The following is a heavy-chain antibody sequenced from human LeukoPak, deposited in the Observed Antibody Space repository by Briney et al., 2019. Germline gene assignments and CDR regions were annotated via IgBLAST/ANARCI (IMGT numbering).Heavy chain of an antibody. D-gene: IGHD6-19*01. CDR3: ARDSAVATYYGVDV. V-gene: IGHV3-7*01. CDR2: MQPGGNEK. J-gene: IGHJ6*02. CDR1: GFTFRDYW. Sequence: PGGSLRLSCAAPGFTFRDYWMSWVRQAPGKGLEWVANMQPGGNEKNYMDSVQGRFTISRDNAKTSLYLQMNSLRAEDTAVYYCARDSAVATYYGVDVWGQGTTVTVSS.